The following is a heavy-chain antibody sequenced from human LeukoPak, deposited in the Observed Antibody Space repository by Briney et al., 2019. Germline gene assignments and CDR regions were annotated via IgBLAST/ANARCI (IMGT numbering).Heavy chain of an antibody. CDR2: IRYDGSNK. Sequence: GGSLRLSCAASGFTFSSYGMHWVRQAPGKGLEWVAFIRYDGSNKYYADSVKGRFTISRDNSKNTLYLQMNSLRAEDTAVYYCASTDCGGDCYSIWFDPWGQGTLVTVSS. CDR3: ASTDCGGDCYSIWFDP. V-gene: IGHV3-30*02. D-gene: IGHD2-21*02. J-gene: IGHJ5*02. CDR1: GFTFSSYG.